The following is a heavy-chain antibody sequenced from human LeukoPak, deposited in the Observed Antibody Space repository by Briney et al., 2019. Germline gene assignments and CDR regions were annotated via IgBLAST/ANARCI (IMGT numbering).Heavy chain of an antibody. V-gene: IGHV1-69*05. CDR3: ASRRLEWGWNLHYYFDY. CDR2: IIPIFGTA. CDR1: GGTFSNSA. J-gene: IGHJ4*02. Sequence: GASVKVSCKASGGTFSNSAISWVRQAPGQGLEWLGGIIPIFGTANYAQKFQGRVTITTDESTSTAYMELSSLRSEDTAVYYCASRRLEWGWNLHYYFDYWGQGTLVTVSS. D-gene: IGHD2-15*01.